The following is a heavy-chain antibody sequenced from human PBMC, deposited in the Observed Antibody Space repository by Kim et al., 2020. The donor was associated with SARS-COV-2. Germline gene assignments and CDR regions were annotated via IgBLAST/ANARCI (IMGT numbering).Heavy chain of an antibody. CDR1: GFTFSRSW. CDR3: ARVGHLGADYWGAQLYYFDY. J-gene: IGHJ4*02. V-gene: IGHV3-74*01. Sequence: GGSLRLSCAASGFTFSRSWMHWVRQAPGKGLVWVSRINSDGSSTSYADSVKGRFTIARDNAKNTLYLPMNSLRAEDTAVYYCARVGHLGADYWGAQLYYFDYWGQRTLVTVSS. CDR2: INSDGSST. D-gene: IGHD7-27*01.